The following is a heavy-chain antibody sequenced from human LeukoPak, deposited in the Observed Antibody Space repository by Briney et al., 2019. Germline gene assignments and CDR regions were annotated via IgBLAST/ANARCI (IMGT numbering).Heavy chain of an antibody. CDR2: IYYSGST. CDR1: GGSISSYY. J-gene: IGHJ5*02. CDR3: ARAHYGSGPYNWFDP. D-gene: IGHD3-10*01. Sequence: PSETLSLTCTVSGGSISSYYWSWIRQPPGKGLEWIGYIYYSGSTNYNPSLKSRVTISVDTSKNQFSLKLSSVTAADTAVYYCARAHYGSGPYNWFDPWGQGTLVTVSS. V-gene: IGHV4-59*01.